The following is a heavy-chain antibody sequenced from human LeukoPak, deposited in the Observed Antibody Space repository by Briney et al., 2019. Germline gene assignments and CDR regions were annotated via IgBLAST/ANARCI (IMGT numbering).Heavy chain of an antibody. Sequence: TLSLTCAVSGGSISSGGYSWSWIRQPPGKGLEGIGYIYHSGRTYYNPSLKRRVTIPVDRYKNQSSLKLSSVTAADTAVYYCARSTYCYDSSGYYGAFDIWGQRTMVTVSS. CDR2: IYHSGRT. D-gene: IGHD3-22*01. CDR1: GGSISSGGYS. CDR3: ARSTYCYDSSGYYGAFDI. J-gene: IGHJ3*02. V-gene: IGHV4-30-2*01.